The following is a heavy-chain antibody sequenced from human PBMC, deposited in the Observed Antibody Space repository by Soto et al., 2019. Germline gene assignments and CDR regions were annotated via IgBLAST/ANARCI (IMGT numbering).Heavy chain of an antibody. CDR1: GFTFSSYW. J-gene: IGHJ4*02. V-gene: IGHV3-74*01. CDR2: INSDGSST. D-gene: IGHD3-10*01. Sequence: GGSLRLSCAASGFTFSSYWMHWVRQAPGKGLVWVSRINSDGSSTSYADSVKGRFTISRDNAKNTLYLQMNSLRAEDTAVYYCARARYYYGSGSYFLDYWRQGTLVTVSS. CDR3: ARARYYYGSGSYFLDY.